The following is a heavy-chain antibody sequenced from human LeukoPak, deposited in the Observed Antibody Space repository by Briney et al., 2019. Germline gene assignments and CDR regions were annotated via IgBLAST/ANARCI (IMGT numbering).Heavy chain of an antibody. J-gene: IGHJ4*02. Sequence: GGSLRLSCAASGFTFSCYSMNGVRQAPGEGLEWVSSISTSSHHIYYADSVKGRFTVSRDNAKNSLYLQMNYLRAEDTAVYYCASGSTLNQRSDILHFWGQGTLVTVSS. D-gene: IGHD2-21*01. CDR1: GFTFSCYS. CDR2: ISTSSHHI. CDR3: ASGSTLNQRSDILHF. V-gene: IGHV3-21*01.